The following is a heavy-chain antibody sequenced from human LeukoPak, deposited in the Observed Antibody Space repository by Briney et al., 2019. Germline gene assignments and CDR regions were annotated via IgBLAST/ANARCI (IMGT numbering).Heavy chain of an antibody. V-gene: IGHV3-53*01. CDR3: ARGDFDY. Sequence: GGSLRLSCAASGITVSTNYMSWVRQAPGKGLEWVSIAFSDGRTFYADSVKGRFTISRDSSKNTVFLQMNSLRAEDTAVYYCARGDFDYWGQGTLVIVSS. CDR1: GITVSTNY. CDR2: AFSDGRT. J-gene: IGHJ4*02.